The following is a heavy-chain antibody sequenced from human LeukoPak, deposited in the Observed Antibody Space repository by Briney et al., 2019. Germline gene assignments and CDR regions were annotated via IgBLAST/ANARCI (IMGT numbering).Heavy chain of an antibody. CDR3: ANGYYYNILTGYYKDRDTNFQY. D-gene: IGHD3-9*01. Sequence: PGGSLRLSCAASGFTFSSYGMHWVRQAPGKGLEWVAVISYDGSNKYYADSVKGRFTISRDNSKNTLYLQMNSLRAEDTAVYYCANGYYYNILTGYYKDRDTNFQYWGQGTLVTVSS. V-gene: IGHV3-30*18. CDR2: ISYDGSNK. CDR1: GFTFSSYG. J-gene: IGHJ4*02.